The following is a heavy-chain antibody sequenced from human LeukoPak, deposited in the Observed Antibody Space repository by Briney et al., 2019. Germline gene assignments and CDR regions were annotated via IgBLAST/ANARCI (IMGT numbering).Heavy chain of an antibody. D-gene: IGHD3-22*01. CDR2: IYYTGTT. CDR3: VRLQYYYDSSGPPKPFDY. J-gene: IGHJ4*02. V-gene: IGHV4-39*01. Sequence: PSETLSLTCTVSGGSISSSLYHWGWIRQSPGKNLEWLGSIYYTGTTHYNPSLKSRVTISVDTSKNQFSLNLSSVTAADTAVHYCVRLQYYYDSSGPPKPFDYWGQGTLVTVSS. CDR1: GGSISSSLYH.